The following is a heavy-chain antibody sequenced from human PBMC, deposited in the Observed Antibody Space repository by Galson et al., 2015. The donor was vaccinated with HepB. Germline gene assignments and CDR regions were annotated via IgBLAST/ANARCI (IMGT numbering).Heavy chain of an antibody. J-gene: IGHJ4*02. D-gene: IGHD3-10*01. Sequence: SVKVSCKASGYTFTSYAMHWVRQAPGQRLEWMRWINAGNGNTKYSQKFQGRVTITRDTSASTAYMELSSLGSEDTAVYYCARGSRVLLWFGELFPLDYWGQGTLVTVSS. V-gene: IGHV1-3*01. CDR1: GYTFTSYA. CDR3: ARGSRVLLWFGELFPLDY. CDR2: INAGNGNT.